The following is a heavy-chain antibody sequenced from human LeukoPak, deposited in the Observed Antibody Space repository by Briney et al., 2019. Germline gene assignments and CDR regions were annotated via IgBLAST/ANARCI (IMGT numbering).Heavy chain of an antibody. CDR2: IIPIFGTA. CDR3: AREDSGSFDY. Sequence: AVTVSFTASGCSFSIYAISWVRRAPGQGHEWMGGIIPIFGTANYAQKFQGKVTITADESTSTAYMELSSLRSEDTAVYYCAREDSGSFDYWGQGTLVTVSS. D-gene: IGHD1-26*01. V-gene: IGHV1-69*13. J-gene: IGHJ4*02. CDR1: GCSFSIYA.